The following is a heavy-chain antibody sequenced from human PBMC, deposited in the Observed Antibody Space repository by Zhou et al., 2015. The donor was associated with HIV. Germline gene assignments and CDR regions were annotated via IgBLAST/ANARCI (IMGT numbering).Heavy chain of an antibody. J-gene: IGHJ2*01. Sequence: QVQLVQSGAEMKKPGSSVKVSCKASGDTFNNFGISWVRQAPGQGLEWMGGIIPFFGTASYAQKFQGRVTITADKSTNTAYMELSRLRSEDTAAYYCAREGWGSWYFDLWGRGTLVSVSS. CDR2: IIPFFGTA. D-gene: IGHD7-27*01. CDR1: GDTFNNFG. CDR3: AREGWGSWYFDL. V-gene: IGHV1-69*06.